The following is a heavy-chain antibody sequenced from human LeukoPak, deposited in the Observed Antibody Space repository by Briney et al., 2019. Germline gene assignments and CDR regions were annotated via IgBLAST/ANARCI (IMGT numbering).Heavy chain of an antibody. D-gene: IGHD4-17*01. CDR3: AKPYGDYVLGYYFDY. CDR1: GFTFSSYN. CDR2: ITSGSSYI. V-gene: IGHV3-21*01. Sequence: GGSLRLSCAASGFTFSSYNMNWVRQAPGKGLEWVSSITSGSSYIYYADSVKGRFTISRDNSKNTLYLQMNSLRAEDTAVYYCAKPYGDYVLGYYFDYWGQGTLVTVSS. J-gene: IGHJ4*02.